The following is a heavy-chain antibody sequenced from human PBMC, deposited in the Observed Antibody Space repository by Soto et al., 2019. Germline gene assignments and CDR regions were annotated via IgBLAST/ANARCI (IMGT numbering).Heavy chain of an antibody. CDR3: ARGASKWQYFDY. CDR1: EGSIRGYY. J-gene: IGHJ4*02. CDR2: FHYTGIS. V-gene: IGHV4-59*01. Sequence: SETLSLTCTVSEGSIRGYYWSWIRQPPGKGLKWIGYFHYTGISNYNYSLKSRVTMSLDTSKNQFSLKLSSVSAAHSAIYYCARGASKWQYFDYWGKGALVIVAS. D-gene: IGHD2-8*01.